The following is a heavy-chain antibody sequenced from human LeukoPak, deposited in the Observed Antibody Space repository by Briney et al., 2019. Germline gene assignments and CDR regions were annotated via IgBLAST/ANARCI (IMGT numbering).Heavy chain of an antibody. Sequence: GGSLRLSCAASGFTFSSYAMSWVRQAPGKGLEWVSVIYSGGSTYYADSVKGRFTISRDNSKSTLYLQMNSLRAEDTAVYYCAKAQYYYDSSGSNWFDPWGQGTLVTVSS. V-gene: IGHV3-23*03. CDR3: AKAQYYYDSSGSNWFDP. CDR1: GFTFSSYA. D-gene: IGHD3-22*01. CDR2: IYSGGST. J-gene: IGHJ5*02.